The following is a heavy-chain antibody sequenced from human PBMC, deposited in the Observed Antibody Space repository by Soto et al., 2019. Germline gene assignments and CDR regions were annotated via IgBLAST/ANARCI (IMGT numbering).Heavy chain of an antibody. J-gene: IGHJ4*02. V-gene: IGHV4-30-4*01. CDR1: GGSITSGDYY. Sequence: PSETLSLTCTVSGGSITSGDYYWTWIRQPPGKGLEWIGYIYYSGSTYYNPSLKSRVTISVDTSKNQFSLKLSSVTAADTAVYYCAREKYYYGSGSYSPLYYFDYWGQGTLVTVSS. CDR3: AREKYYYGSGSYSPLYYFDY. D-gene: IGHD3-10*01. CDR2: IYYSGST.